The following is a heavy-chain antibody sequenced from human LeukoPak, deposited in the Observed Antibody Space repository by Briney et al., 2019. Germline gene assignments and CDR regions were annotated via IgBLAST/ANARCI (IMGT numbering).Heavy chain of an antibody. CDR2: ITSSGGNT. Sequence: GGSLRLSCAASGFTFSYYDLSWVRQAPGKGLEWVSGITSSGGNTYYTDSVKGRFTISRDNSENTLYLQMNSLRAEDTAVYYCAKASWTTAARDYWGQGTLVTVSS. D-gene: IGHD1-1*01. J-gene: IGHJ4*02. V-gene: IGHV3-23*01. CDR1: GFTFSYYD. CDR3: AKASWTTAARDY.